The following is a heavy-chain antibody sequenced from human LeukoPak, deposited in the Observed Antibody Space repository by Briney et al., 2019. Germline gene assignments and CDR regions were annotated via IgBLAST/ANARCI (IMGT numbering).Heavy chain of an antibody. CDR2: IKQDGSEK. D-gene: IGHD6-6*01. V-gene: IGHV3-7*01. J-gene: IGHJ3*02. Sequence: GGFLRLSCAASGFTFSSYWMSWVRQAPGKGLEWVANIKQDGSEKYYVDSVKGRFTISRDNSKNTLYLQMNSLRVEDTAVYYCAKDLVQRGAFDIWGQGTMVTVSS. CDR1: GFTFSSYW. CDR3: AKDLVQRGAFDI.